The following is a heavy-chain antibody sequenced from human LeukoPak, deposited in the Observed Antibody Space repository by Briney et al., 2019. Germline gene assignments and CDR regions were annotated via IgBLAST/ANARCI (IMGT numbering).Heavy chain of an antibody. CDR1: GYTFTNYG. Sequence: GASVKVSCKASGYTFTNYGISWVRQAPGQGLEWVGWISPYNGNINYAQRFQGRVTMTTDTSTSTAYMELRSLRSDDTAVYYCARGGVGMVRGVLVPPINWFDPWGQGTLVTVSS. J-gene: IGHJ5*02. V-gene: IGHV1-18*01. CDR2: ISPYNGNI. CDR3: ARGGVGMVRGVLVPPINWFDP. D-gene: IGHD3-10*01.